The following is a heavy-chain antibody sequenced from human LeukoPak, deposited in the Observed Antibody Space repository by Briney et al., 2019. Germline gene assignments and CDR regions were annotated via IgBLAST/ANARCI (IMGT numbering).Heavy chain of an antibody. D-gene: IGHD3-3*01. J-gene: IGHJ6*03. CDR1: GGSISGYY. CDR2: IYTSGST. CDR3: ARHGWHDWSPSYYMDV. Sequence: SETLSLTCTVYGGSISGYYWSWIRQPPGKGLEWIGDIYTSGSTNYNPSLKSRVTISVDTSKNQFSLKLSSVTAADTAVYYCARHGWHDWSPSYYMDVWGKGTTVTVSS. V-gene: IGHV4-4*09.